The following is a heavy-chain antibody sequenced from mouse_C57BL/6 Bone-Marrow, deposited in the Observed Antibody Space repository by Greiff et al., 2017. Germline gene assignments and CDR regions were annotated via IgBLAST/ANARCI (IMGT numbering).Heavy chain of an antibody. CDR1: GYTFTDYN. V-gene: IGHV1-22*01. J-gene: IGHJ4*01. Sequence: VQLQQSGPELVKPGASVKMSCKASGYTFTDYNMHWVKQSHGKSLEWIGYINPNNGGTSYNQKFKGKATLTVKQSSSTAYMELRSLTSEDSAVYYCANDLLWLRRYYYAMDYWGQGTSVTVSS. D-gene: IGHD2-2*01. CDR3: ANDLLWLRRYYYAMDY. CDR2: INPNNGGT.